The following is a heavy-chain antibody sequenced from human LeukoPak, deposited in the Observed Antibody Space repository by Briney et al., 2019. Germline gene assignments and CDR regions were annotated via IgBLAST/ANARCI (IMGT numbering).Heavy chain of an antibody. CDR1: GYTFTSYY. Sequence: ASVKVSCKASGYTFTSYYMHWVRQAPGQGLEWMGIINPSGSSTSYAQKFQGRVTMTRDTSTSTVYMELGSLRSEDTAVYYCARDQVMTTVTYYYYYGMDVWGQGTTVTVSS. D-gene: IGHD4-17*01. CDR3: ARDQVMTTVTYYYYYGMDV. CDR2: INPSGSST. V-gene: IGHV1-46*01. J-gene: IGHJ6*02.